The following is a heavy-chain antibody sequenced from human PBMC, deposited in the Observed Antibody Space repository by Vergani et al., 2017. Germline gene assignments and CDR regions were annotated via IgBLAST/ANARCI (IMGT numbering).Heavy chain of an antibody. V-gene: IGHV1-69*13. Sequence: QVQLVQSGAEVKKPGSSVKVSCKASGGTFSSYAISWVRQAPGQGLEWMGGIIPIFGTANYAQKFQGRVTITADESTSTAYMELSSLRSEDTAVYYCARDRRSIAAAGNDWYFDLWGRGTLVTVSS. CDR3: ARDRRSIAAAGNDWYFDL. CDR2: IIPIFGTA. J-gene: IGHJ2*01. CDR1: GGTFSSYA. D-gene: IGHD6-13*01.